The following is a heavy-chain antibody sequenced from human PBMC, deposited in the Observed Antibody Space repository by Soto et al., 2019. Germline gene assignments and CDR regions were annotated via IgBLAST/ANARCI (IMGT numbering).Heavy chain of an antibody. D-gene: IGHD2-15*01. V-gene: IGHV4-34*01. CDR2: INHSGST. J-gene: IGHJ6*02. CDR1: GGSFSGSY. Sequence: SETLSRTCAVYGGSFSGSYWNWIRQPPGKGLEWIGEINHSGSTNYNPSLKSRVTISVDTSKNQFSLKLSSVTAADTAVYYCATQVYSEYYGMDVWRQGTTVTVSS. CDR3: ATQVYSEYYGMDV.